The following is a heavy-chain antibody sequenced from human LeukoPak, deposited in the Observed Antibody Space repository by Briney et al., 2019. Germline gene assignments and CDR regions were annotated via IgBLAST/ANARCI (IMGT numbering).Heavy chain of an antibody. J-gene: IGHJ4*02. D-gene: IGHD6-19*01. V-gene: IGHV3-7*04. Sequence: GXSLRLSCAASGFTFSSYWMSWVRQAPGKGLEWVACIKQDGREIYYVDSVKGRFTISRDNAKNSMYLQMNRLRVEDPAVYYCARGGWYYFDYWGQGTLVTVPS. CDR1: GFTFSSYW. CDR2: IKQDGREI. CDR3: ARGGWYYFDY.